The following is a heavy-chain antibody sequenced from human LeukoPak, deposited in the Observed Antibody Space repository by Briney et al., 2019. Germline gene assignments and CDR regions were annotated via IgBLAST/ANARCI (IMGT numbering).Heavy chain of an antibody. CDR1: GYSFTSYW. D-gene: IGHD3-9*01. J-gene: IGHJ4*02. V-gene: IGHV5-51*01. CDR3: ARQRGRYYDILTGYYNVESVGFDY. Sequence: GESLKISCKGSGYSFTSYWIGWVRQMPGEGLEWMGIIYPGDSDTRYSPSFQGQVTISADKSISTAYLQWSSLKASDTAMYYCARQRGRYYDILTGYYNVESVGFDYWGQGTLVTVSS. CDR2: IYPGDSDT.